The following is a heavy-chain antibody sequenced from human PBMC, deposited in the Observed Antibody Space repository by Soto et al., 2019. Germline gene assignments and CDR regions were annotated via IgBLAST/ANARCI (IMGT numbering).Heavy chain of an antibody. Sequence: SETLSLTCAVYGGSFSGYYWSWIRQPPGKGLEWIGEINHSGSTNYNPSVKSRVTISVDTSKNQFSLKLSYVTAADTAVYYCARSAMVTEYFQHWGQGTLVTVSS. CDR3: ARSAMVTEYFQH. D-gene: IGHD5-18*01. CDR2: INHSGST. V-gene: IGHV4-34*01. CDR1: GGSFSGYY. J-gene: IGHJ1*01.